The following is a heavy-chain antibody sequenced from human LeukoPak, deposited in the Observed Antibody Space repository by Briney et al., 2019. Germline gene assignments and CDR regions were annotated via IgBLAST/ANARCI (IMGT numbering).Heavy chain of an antibody. CDR3: ARGATYYYDSSGYYFDY. CDR1: GYTFTSYG. D-gene: IGHD3-22*01. V-gene: IGHV1-18*01. J-gene: IGHJ4*02. Sequence: GASVKVSCKASGYTFTSYGISWVRQAPGQGLEWMGWISAYNGNTNYAQKLQGRVTMTTDTSTSTAYMELRSLRSADTAVYFCARGATYYYDSSGYYFDYWGQGTLVTVSS. CDR2: ISAYNGNT.